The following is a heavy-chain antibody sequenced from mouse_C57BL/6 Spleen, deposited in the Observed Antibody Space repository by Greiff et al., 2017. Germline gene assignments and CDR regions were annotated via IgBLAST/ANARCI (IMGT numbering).Heavy chain of an antibody. CDR3: TRDSRTTGFAY. Sequence: EVQGVESGEGLVKPGGSLKLSCAASGFTFSSYAMSWVRQTPEKRLEWVAYISRGGDYIYYADTVKGRFTISRDNARNTLYLQMSSLKSEDTAMYYCTRDSRTTGFAYWGQGTTLTVSA. D-gene: IGHD1-1*01. J-gene: IGHJ2*01. V-gene: IGHV5-9-1*02. CDR2: ISRGGDYI. CDR1: GFTFSSYA.